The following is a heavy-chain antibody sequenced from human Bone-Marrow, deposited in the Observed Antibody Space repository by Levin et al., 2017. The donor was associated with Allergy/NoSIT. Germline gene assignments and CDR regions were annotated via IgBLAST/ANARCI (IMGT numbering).Heavy chain of an antibody. CDR2: ITWNGGST. Sequence: GGSLRLSCAASGFTFDDYGMAWVRQAPGKGLEWVSGITWNGGSTGYADSVKGRFTISRDNAKNSLYLQMDSLRAEDTAFYHCARGRCSSSSCSITEYYYDYGMDVWGQGTTVTVSS. CDR1: GFTFDDYG. J-gene: IGHJ6*02. V-gene: IGHV3-20*01. D-gene: IGHD2-2*01. CDR3: ARGRCSSSSCSITEYYYDYGMDV.